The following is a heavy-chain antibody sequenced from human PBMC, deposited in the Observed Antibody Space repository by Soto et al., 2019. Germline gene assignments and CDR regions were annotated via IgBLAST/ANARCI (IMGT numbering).Heavy chain of an antibody. V-gene: IGHV3-21*01. Sequence: PGGSLRLSCAASGFTFSSYSMNWVRQAPGKGLEWVSSISSSSSYIYYADSVKGRFTISRDNAKNSLYLQMNSLRAEDTAVYYCARVRITMVRGVTTYYGMDVWGQGTTVTVSS. D-gene: IGHD3-10*01. J-gene: IGHJ6*02. CDR1: GFTFSSYS. CDR3: ARVRITMVRGVTTYYGMDV. CDR2: ISSSSSYI.